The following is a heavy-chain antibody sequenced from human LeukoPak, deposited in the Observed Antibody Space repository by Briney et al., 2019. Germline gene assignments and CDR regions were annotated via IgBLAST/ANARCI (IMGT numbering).Heavy chain of an antibody. CDR1: GFTFSSYA. CDR3: AKTEDSSGYYYVDY. CDR2: ISGSGGST. Sequence: GGSLRLSCAASGFTFSSYAMSWVRQAPGKGLEWVSAISGSGGSTYYADSVKGRFTISRDNSKNTLYLQMNSPRAEDTAVYYCAKTEDSSGYYYVDYWGQGTLVTVSS. D-gene: IGHD3-22*01. V-gene: IGHV3-23*01. J-gene: IGHJ4*02.